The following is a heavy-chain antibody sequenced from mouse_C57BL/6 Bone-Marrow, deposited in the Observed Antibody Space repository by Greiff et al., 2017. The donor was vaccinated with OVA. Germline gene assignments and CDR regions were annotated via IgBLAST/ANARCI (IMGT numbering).Heavy chain of an antibody. V-gene: IGHV1-26*01. CDR3: ARLAYGSRYYYAMDY. CDR2: INPNNGGT. D-gene: IGHD1-1*01. Sequence: VQLQQSGPELVKPGASVKISCKASGYTFTDYYMNWVKQSHGKSLEWIGDINPNNGGTSYNQKFKGKATLTVDKSSSTAYMELRSLTSEDSAVYYCARLAYGSRYYYAMDYWGQGTSVTVSS. CDR1: GYTFTDYY. J-gene: IGHJ4*01.